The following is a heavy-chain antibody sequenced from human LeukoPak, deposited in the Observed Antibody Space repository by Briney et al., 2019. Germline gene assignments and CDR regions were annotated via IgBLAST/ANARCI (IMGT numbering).Heavy chain of an antibody. CDR3: AKVRGERAVAGLDY. CDR2: ISGSGGST. J-gene: IGHJ4*02. D-gene: IGHD6-19*01. V-gene: IGHV3-23*01. CDR1: GFTFSSYG. Sequence: GGSLRLSCAASGFTFSSYGMSWVRQAPGKGLEWVSAISGSGGSTYYADSVKGRFTISRDNSKNTLYLQMNSLRAEDTAVYYCAKVRGERAVAGLDYWGQGTLVTVSS.